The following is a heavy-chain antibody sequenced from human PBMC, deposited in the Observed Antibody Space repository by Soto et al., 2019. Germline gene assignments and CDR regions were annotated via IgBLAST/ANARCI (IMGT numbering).Heavy chain of an antibody. CDR3: ASPSNWNRDHKGIGWYFDL. Sequence: QVQLQQWGAGLLKPWETLSLTCAVYGGSFSGYYWSWIRQPPGKGLEWIGEIHHSGSTNYNPSLKSHVTISVDKSRNKFSLKLRSVTAADTAVYYCASPSNWNRDHKGIGWYFDLWGRGTLVTVSS. J-gene: IGHJ2*01. CDR2: IHHSGST. V-gene: IGHV4-34*01. CDR1: GGSFSGYY. D-gene: IGHD1-1*01.